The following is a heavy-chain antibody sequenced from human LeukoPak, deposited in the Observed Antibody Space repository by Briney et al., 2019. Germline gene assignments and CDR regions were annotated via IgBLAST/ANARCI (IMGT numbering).Heavy chain of an antibody. Sequence: GASVKVSCKASGGTFSSYAISWVRQAPGQGLEWMGGIIPIFGTANYAQKFQGRVTITADESTSTAYMELSSLRSEDTAVYYCARGGSLDSSGYYPFDPWGQGTLVTVSS. CDR3: ARGGSLDSSGYYPFDP. CDR1: GGTFSSYA. V-gene: IGHV1-69*13. CDR2: IIPIFGTA. J-gene: IGHJ5*02. D-gene: IGHD3-22*01.